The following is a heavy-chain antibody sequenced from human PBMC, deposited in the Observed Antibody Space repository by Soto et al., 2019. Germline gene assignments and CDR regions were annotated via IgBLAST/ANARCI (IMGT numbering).Heavy chain of an antibody. CDR3: ARHQYYDYIWGSYRPFDY. CDR1: GGSISTSSYY. D-gene: IGHD3-16*02. J-gene: IGHJ4*02. CDR2: IYYSGST. Sequence: SETLSLTCTVSGGSISTSSYYLGWIRQPPGKGLEWIGSIYYSGSTYYNPSLKSRVTISVGTSKNQFSLKLSSVTAADTAVYYCARHQYYDYIWGSYRPFDYWGQGTLVPVSS. V-gene: IGHV4-39*01.